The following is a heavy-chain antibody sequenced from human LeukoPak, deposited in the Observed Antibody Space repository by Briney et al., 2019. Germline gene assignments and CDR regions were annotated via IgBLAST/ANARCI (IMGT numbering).Heavy chain of an antibody. CDR2: INHSGST. V-gene: IGHV4-34*01. J-gene: IGHJ6*03. D-gene: IGHD6-6*01. CDR1: GGSFSGYY. CDR3: ARGRGQSSSSQPNHYYYYYMDV. Sequence: SETLSLTCAVYGGSFSGYYWRLIRPPPGEGLGWGGEINHSGSTNYNPPLKSRVTISVDTSTNQVSLKLSYVTAADTAVYYCARGRGQSSSSQPNHYYYYYMDVWGKGTTVTASS.